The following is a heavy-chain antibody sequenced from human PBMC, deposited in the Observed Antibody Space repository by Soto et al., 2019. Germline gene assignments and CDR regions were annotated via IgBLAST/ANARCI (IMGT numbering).Heavy chain of an antibody. CDR2: IYPGDHET. J-gene: IGHJ4*02. CDR3: AQSHSRSTYYAY. V-gene: IGHV5-51*01. D-gene: IGHD1-26*01. Sequence: GDSLKISCLSSGYTFSNFWIGWVRQLPGKGLEWMGIIYPGDHETRYSPSFHGKVTISADRSINTAYLQWNSLEASDTALYFCAQSHSRSTYYAYWGQGAWVTVSA. CDR1: GYTFSNFW.